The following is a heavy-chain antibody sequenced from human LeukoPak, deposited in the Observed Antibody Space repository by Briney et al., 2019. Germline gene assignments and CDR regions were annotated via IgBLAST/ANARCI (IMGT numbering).Heavy chain of an antibody. D-gene: IGHD6-13*01. J-gene: IGHJ5*02. CDR3: ARHSPEGAAAGTYFYWFDP. CDR2: IYYSGST. Sequence: SETLSLTCTVSGGSISSGGYYWSWIRQHPGKGLEWIGYIYYSGSTYYNPSLKSRVTISVDTSKNQFSLKLSSVTAADTAVYYCARHSPEGAAAGTYFYWFDPWGQGTLVTVSS. V-gene: IGHV4-31*03. CDR1: GGSISSGGYY.